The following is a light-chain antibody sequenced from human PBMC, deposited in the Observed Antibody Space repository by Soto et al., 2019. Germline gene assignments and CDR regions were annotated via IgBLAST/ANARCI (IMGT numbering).Light chain of an antibody. CDR3: GSYTSSSTQV. J-gene: IGLJ3*02. CDR1: SSDVGGYNY. Sequence: QSALTQPASVSGSPGQSITISCTGTSSDVGGYNYVSWYQQHPNRAPKLMIYEVSNRPSGVSNRFSGSKSGNTASLTISGLQAEDEADYYCGSYTSSSTQVFGGGTKLTVL. CDR2: EVS. V-gene: IGLV2-14*01.